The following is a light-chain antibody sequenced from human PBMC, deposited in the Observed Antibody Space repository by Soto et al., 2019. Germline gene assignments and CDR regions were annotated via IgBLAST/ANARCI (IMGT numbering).Light chain of an antibody. CDR3: QQRSDWPPIT. CDR1: QSVSENY. Sequence: VLTQSPGTLSFSPGDSATLSCRASQSVSENYLAWYQQKPGRTPRILIYGASKRATGVPDRFSGSGSGTQFTLTISNLEPEDFAVYFCQQRSDWPPITFGQGTRVELK. J-gene: IGKJ5*01. CDR2: GAS. V-gene: IGKV3-11*01.